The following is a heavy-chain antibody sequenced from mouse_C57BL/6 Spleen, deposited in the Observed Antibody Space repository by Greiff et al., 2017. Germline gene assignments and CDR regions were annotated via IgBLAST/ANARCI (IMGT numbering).Heavy chain of an antibody. J-gene: IGHJ3*01. CDR1: GYTFTSYD. V-gene: IGHV1-85*01. Sequence: VQLQQSGPELVKPGASVKLSCKASGYTFTSYDINWVKQRPGQGLEWIGWIYPRDGSTKYNEKFKGKATLTVDTSSSTAYMELHSLTSEDSAVYFCASYYGSSYVRTWFAYWGQGTLVTVSA. CDR3: ASYYGSSYVRTWFAY. D-gene: IGHD1-1*01. CDR2: IYPRDGST.